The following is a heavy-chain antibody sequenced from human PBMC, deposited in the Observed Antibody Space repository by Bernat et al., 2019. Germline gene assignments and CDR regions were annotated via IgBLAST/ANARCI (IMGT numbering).Heavy chain of an antibody. Sequence: EVQLLESGGGLVQPGGSLRLSCAASGFTFSTYAMTWVRQAPGKGLELVSGISGGGGTTTYAESVKGRFTISRENSKNTLYLQMNSLRAEDTAIYYWAKQLYGGAEYRGQGTLVTVSS. CDR3: AKQLYGGAEY. D-gene: IGHD4-23*01. V-gene: IGHV3-23*01. J-gene: IGHJ4*02. CDR2: ISGGGGTT. CDR1: GFTFSTYA.